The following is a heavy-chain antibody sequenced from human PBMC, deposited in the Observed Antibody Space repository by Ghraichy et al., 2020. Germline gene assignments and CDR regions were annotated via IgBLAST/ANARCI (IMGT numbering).Heavy chain of an antibody. CDR3: ARSPSGYTPFGY. J-gene: IGHJ4*02. CDR1: GFTFSSYW. Sequence: GGSLRLSCAASGFTFSSYWMHWVRQAPGKGLVWVSRINSDGSSTTYADSVKGRFTISRDNAKNTLYLQMNSLSAEDTAVYYCARSPSGYTPFGYWGQGTLVTVSS. D-gene: IGHD6-13*01. V-gene: IGHV3-74*01. CDR2: INSDGSST.